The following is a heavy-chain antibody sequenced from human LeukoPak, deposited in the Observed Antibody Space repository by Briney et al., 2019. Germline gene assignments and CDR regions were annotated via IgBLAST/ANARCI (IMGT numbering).Heavy chain of an antibody. Sequence: SVKVSCKASGGTFSSYAISWVRQAPGQGLEWMGRIIPIFGTANYAQKFQGRVTTTTDESTSTAYMELSSLRSEDTAVYYCARDDKYYFDYWGQGTLVTVSS. V-gene: IGHV1-69*05. D-gene: IGHD3-9*01. CDR1: GGTFSSYA. CDR3: ARDDKYYFDY. CDR2: IIPIFGTA. J-gene: IGHJ4*02.